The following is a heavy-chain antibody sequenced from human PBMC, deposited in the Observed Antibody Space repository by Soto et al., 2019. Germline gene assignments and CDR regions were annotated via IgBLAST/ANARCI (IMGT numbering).Heavy chain of an antibody. J-gene: IGHJ6*02. Sequence: PGGSLRLSCAASGFAFSDYYMTWIRQAPGKGLEWVSYISSSSGFANYADSVRGRFTISRDNAKKSLYLEMDSLRAEDTAVYYCARHSVLERLQYYYSLDVWGQGTTVTRLL. D-gene: IGHD3-3*01. CDR3: ARHSVLERLQYYYSLDV. V-gene: IGHV3-11*06. CDR2: ISSSSGFA. CDR1: GFAFSDYY.